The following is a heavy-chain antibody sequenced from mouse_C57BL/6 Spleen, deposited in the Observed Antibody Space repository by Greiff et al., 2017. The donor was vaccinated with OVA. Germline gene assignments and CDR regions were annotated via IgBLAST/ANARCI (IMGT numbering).Heavy chain of an antibody. CDR3: ARVYDYGGFAY. D-gene: IGHD2-4*01. CDR1: GYSITSGYY. Sequence: ESGPGLVKPSQSLSLTCSVTGYSITSGYYWNWIRQFPGNKLEWMGYISYDGSNNYNPSLKNRISITRDTSKNQFFLKLNSVTTEDTATYYCARVYDYGGFAYWGQGTLVTVSA. J-gene: IGHJ3*01. V-gene: IGHV3-6*01. CDR2: ISYDGSN.